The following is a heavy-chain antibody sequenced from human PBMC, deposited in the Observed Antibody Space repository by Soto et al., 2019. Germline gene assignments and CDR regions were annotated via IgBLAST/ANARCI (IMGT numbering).Heavy chain of an antibody. CDR3: AKDRLAGGFDN. D-gene: IGHD3-16*01. V-gene: IGHV3-23*01. CDR2: VSATAGTT. Sequence: QAPGKGLEWVSLVSATAGTTYYTDSVKGRFTISRDNSRNTVYLQMNSLRADDTAVYYCAKDRLAGGFDNWGQGTLVTVSS. J-gene: IGHJ4*02.